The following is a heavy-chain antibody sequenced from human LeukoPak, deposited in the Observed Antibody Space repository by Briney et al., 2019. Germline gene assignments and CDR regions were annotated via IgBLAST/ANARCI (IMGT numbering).Heavy chain of an antibody. D-gene: IGHD3-9*01. CDR2: IYSGGST. CDR1: GFTVSSNY. Sequence: GGSLRLSCAASGFTVSSNYMSWVRQAPGKGLEWVSVIYSGGSTYYADSVKGRFTISRDNSKNTLYLQMNSLRAEDTAVYYCARDGYFDSPYALDIWGQGTMVTVSS. J-gene: IGHJ3*02. CDR3: ARDGYFDSPYALDI. V-gene: IGHV3-66*01.